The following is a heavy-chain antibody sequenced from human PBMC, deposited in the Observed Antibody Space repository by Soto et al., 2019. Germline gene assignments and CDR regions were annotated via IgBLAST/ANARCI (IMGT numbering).Heavy chain of an antibody. D-gene: IGHD3-10*01. V-gene: IGHV1-18*01. CDR1: GYTFTSYG. Sequence: ASVKGSCKASGYTFTSYGSSWVRQAPGQGLEWMGWISAYNGNTNYAQKLQGRVTMTTDTSTSTAYMELRSLRSDDTAVYYCARDVYGSGSYYWFDPWGQGTLVTVSS. CDR3: ARDVYGSGSYYWFDP. CDR2: ISAYNGNT. J-gene: IGHJ5*02.